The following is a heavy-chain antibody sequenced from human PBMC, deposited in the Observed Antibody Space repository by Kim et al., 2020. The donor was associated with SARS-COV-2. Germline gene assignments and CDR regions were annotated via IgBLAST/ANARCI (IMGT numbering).Heavy chain of an antibody. D-gene: IGHD3-16*01. CDR1: GFIFNNYA. CDR2: IVESGLST. Sequence: GGSLRLSCAASGFIFNNYAMSWVRRAPGKGLEWVSAIVESGLSTVYADSVKGRFTISRDNSKNMLYLQMSSLRAEDTAVYYCARPLPPGGHNFYAMDVWG. CDR3: ARPLPPGGHNFYAMDV. J-gene: IGHJ6*01. V-gene: IGHV3-23*01.